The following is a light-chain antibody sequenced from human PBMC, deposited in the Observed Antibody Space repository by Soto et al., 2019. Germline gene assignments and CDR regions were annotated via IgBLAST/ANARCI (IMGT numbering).Light chain of an antibody. Sequence: EIVLTQSPGTLSLSPGERATLSCRASQSVSSSYLAWYQQKPGQAPRLLIYGASSRATGIPDRFSGSGSGTDFTLPSSRLEREDFAVYYWQQYGSSHTVGQGTKLEI. V-gene: IGKV3-20*01. CDR1: QSVSSSY. J-gene: IGKJ2*01. CDR3: QQYGSSHT. CDR2: GAS.